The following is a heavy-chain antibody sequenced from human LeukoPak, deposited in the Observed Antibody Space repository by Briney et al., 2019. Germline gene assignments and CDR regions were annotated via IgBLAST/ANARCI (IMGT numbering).Heavy chain of an antibody. CDR3: ARDRTSVVITFGGVIPPHYFDY. CDR1: GGSISSSNW. V-gene: IGHV4-4*02. D-gene: IGHD3-16*02. J-gene: IGHJ4*02. Sequence: PSETLSLTCTVSGGSISSSNWWSWVRQPPGKGLEWIGEIYHSGSTNYNPSLKSRVTISVDKSKNQFSLKLSSVTAADTAVYYCARDRTSVVITFGGVIPPHYFDYWGQGTLVTVSS. CDR2: IYHSGST.